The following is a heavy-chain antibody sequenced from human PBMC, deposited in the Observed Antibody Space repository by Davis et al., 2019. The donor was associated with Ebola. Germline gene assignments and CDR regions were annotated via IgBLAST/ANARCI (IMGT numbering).Heavy chain of an antibody. Sequence: GESLKISCAASGFTFSSYWMSWVRQAPGKGLEWVANIKQDGSEKYYVDSVKGRFTISRDNAKNSLYLQMNSLRAEDTAVYYCASKKFGSAWGQGTLVTVSS. J-gene: IGHJ5*02. CDR1: GFTFSSYW. V-gene: IGHV3-7*01. CDR2: IKQDGSEK. CDR3: ASKKFGSA. D-gene: IGHD3-10*01.